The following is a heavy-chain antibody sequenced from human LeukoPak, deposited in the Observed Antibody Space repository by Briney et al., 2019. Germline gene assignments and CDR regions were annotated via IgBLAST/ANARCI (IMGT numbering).Heavy chain of an antibody. CDR2: IWYDGSNK. V-gene: IGHV3-33*01. Sequence: PGGSLRLSCAASGFTFSSYGMHWVRQAPGKGLEWVAVIWYDGSNKYYADSVKGRFTISRDNSKNTLYLQMNSLRAEDTAVYHCARDVAAWYGHRSGYYYPDYWGQGTLVTVSS. J-gene: IGHJ4*02. D-gene: IGHD3-22*01. CDR3: ARDVAAWYGHRSGYYYPDY. CDR1: GFTFSSYG.